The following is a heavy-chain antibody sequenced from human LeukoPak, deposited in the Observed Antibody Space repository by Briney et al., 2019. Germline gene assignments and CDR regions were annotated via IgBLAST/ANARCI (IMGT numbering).Heavy chain of an antibody. CDR1: GGSFSGYY. D-gene: IGHD5-24*01. J-gene: IGHJ5*02. CDR2: INHSGST. V-gene: IGHV4-34*01. Sequence: SETLSLTCAVYGGSFSGYYWSWIRQPPGKGLEWIGEINHSGSTNYNPSLKSRVTISVDTSKNQFSLKLSSVTAADTAVYYCAIKWLQFDWFDPWGQGTLVTVSS. CDR3: AIKWLQFDWFDP.